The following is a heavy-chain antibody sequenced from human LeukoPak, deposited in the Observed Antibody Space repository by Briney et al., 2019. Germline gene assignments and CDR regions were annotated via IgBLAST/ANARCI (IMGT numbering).Heavy chain of an antibody. Sequence: GESLKISCKGSGYTFTGYYMHWVRQAPGQGLEWMGWINPNSGGTNYAQKFQGRVTMTRDTSISTAYMELSRLRSDDTAVYYCAIYDILTGYYLYWGQGTLVTVSS. CDR3: AIYDILTGYYLY. V-gene: IGHV1-2*02. CDR2: INPNSGGT. D-gene: IGHD3-9*01. J-gene: IGHJ4*02. CDR1: GYTFTGYY.